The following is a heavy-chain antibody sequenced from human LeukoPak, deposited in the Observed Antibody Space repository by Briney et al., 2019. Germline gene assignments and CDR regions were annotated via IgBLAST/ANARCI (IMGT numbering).Heavy chain of an antibody. D-gene: IGHD3-22*01. J-gene: IGHJ5*02. CDR1: GYTFTSYY. Sequence: SVKVSCKASGYTFTSYYMHWVRQAPGQGLEWMGGIIPIFGTANYAQKFQGRVTITADESTSTAYMELSSLRSEDTAVYYCAREGYYDSSGYYTWGQGTLVTVSS. CDR2: IIPIFGTA. CDR3: AREGYYDSSGYYT. V-gene: IGHV1-69*13.